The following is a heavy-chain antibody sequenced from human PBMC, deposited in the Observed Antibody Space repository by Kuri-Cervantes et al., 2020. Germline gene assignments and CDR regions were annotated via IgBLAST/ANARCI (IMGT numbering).Heavy chain of an antibody. Sequence: GGSLRLSCAASGFTFSSYGMHWVRQAPGKGLEWVAVISYDGSNKYYADSVKGRFTISRDNSKNTLYLQMNSLKTEDTAVYYCTTDGTYSSSSVDYWGQGTLVTVSS. V-gene: IGHV3-30*03. CDR1: GFTFSSYG. CDR3: TTDGTYSSSSVDY. D-gene: IGHD6-6*01. CDR2: ISYDGSNK. J-gene: IGHJ4*02.